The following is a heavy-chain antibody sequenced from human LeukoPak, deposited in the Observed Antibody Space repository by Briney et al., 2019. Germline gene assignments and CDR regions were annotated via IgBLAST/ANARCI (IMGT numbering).Heavy chain of an antibody. CDR1: GGSISSYY. D-gene: IGHD6-19*01. CDR3: ARESTGYSSGWLIDY. V-gene: IGHV4-59*01. Sequence: SETLSLTCTVSGGSISSYYWSWIRQPPGKGLEWIGYIYYSGSTNYNPFLKSRVTISVDTSKNQFSLKLSSVTAADTAVYYCARESTGYSSGWLIDYWGQGTLVTVSS. CDR2: IYYSGST. J-gene: IGHJ4*02.